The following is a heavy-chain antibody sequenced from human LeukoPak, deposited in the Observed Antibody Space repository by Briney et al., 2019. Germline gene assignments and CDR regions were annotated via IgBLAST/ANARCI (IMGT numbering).Heavy chain of an antibody. V-gene: IGHV4-4*07. CDR3: ARDGAGSGSYYNVQGWFDP. D-gene: IGHD3-10*01. J-gene: IGHJ5*02. CDR1: GGSISSYY. Sequence: SETLSLTCTVSGGSISSYYLSWIRQPAGKGLEWIGRIYTSGSTNYNPSLKSRVTISVDKSKNQFSLKLSSVTAADTAVYYCARDGAGSGSYYNVQGWFDPWGQGTLVTVSS. CDR2: IYTSGST.